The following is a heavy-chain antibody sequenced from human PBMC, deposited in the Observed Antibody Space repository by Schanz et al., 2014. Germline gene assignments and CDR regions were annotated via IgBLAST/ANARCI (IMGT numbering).Heavy chain of an antibody. J-gene: IGHJ5*02. CDR1: GDSVSSNIAA. Sequence: QVQLQQSGPGLVRPSQTLSLTCAISGDSVSSNIAAWHWIRQSPSRGLEWLGRTWYRSTWHNDYAVSMKSRITINPDSSRNQFSLHLNSVTPDDTADYCARGSHNSNWSWGQGTLVTVSS. V-gene: IGHV6-1*01. CDR3: ARGSHNSNWS. CDR2: TWYRSTWHN. D-gene: IGHD6-13*01.